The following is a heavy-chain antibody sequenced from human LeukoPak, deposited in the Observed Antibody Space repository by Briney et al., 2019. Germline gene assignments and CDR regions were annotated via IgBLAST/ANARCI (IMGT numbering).Heavy chain of an antibody. CDR1: GGTFSRYA. D-gene: IGHD3-16*01. V-gene: IGHV1-69*04. CDR2: IIPILGIA. J-gene: IGHJ6*04. Sequence: ASVKVSCKASGGTFSRYAISWVRQAPGQGLEWMGRIIPILGIANYAQKFQGRVTITADKSTSTAYMELSSLRSEDTAVYYFARGDDLYLYDMHGSGEGATVTVSS. CDR3: ARGDDLYLYDMHG.